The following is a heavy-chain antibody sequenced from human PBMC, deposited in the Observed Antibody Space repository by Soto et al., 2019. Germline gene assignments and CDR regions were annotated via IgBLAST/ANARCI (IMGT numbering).Heavy chain of an antibody. CDR3: AAGIVVVPAGWAYYYGTDV. J-gene: IGHJ6*02. V-gene: IGHV5-51*01. CDR1: GYSFTSYW. D-gene: IGHD2-2*01. Sequence: PGESLQISCKGSGYSFTSYWIGWVRQMPGKGLEWMGIIDPGDSDTRYSPSFQGQVTISADKSISTAYLQWSSLKASDTAMYYCAAGIVVVPAGWAYYYGTDVWGQGTTITVSS. CDR2: IDPGDSDT.